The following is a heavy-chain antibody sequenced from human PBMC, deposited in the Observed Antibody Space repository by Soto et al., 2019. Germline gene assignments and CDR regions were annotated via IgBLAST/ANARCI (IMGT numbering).Heavy chain of an antibody. CDR1: GFTFSDHY. J-gene: IGHJ6*02. CDR2: NRDKANSYTT. Sequence: PGGSLRLSCAASGFTFSDHYMDWVRQAPGKGLEWVGRNRDKANSYTTEYAASVKGRFTISRDDSKNSLYLQMNSLRDEDTAVYYCAGHYNYGWGTGLMDVWGQGTTGTVSS. V-gene: IGHV3-72*01. CDR3: AGHYNYGWGTGLMDV. D-gene: IGHD3-16*01.